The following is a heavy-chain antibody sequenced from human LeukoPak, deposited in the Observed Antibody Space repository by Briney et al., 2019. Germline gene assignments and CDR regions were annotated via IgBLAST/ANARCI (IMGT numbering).Heavy chain of an antibody. J-gene: IGHJ5*02. CDR3: ARVDSRWFDP. CDR1: GGSISSGGYY. D-gene: IGHD4-11*01. CDR2: IYHSGST. V-gene: IGHV4-39*07. Sequence: NPSQTLSLTCTVSGGSISSGGYYWGWIRQPPGKGLEWIGSIYHSGSTYYNPSLKSRVTISVDTSKNQFSLKLSSVTAADTAVYYCARVDSRWFDPWGQGTLVTVSS.